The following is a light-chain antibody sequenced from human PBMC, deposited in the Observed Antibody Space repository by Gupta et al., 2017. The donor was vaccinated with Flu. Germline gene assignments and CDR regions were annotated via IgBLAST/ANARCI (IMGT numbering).Light chain of an antibody. V-gene: IGKV1-9*01. J-gene: IGKJ3*01. CDR1: QDISTY. CDR2: GAF. Sequence: DIQLTQSPSFVSASVGDRVSITCRASQDISTYLAWYQEKPGKAPKLLIYGAFSLQGGVPSRFSGSGSGTEFTLTISSLQPEDFATYSCQQLNGYPFTVGHGTKVDIK. CDR3: QQLNGYPFT.